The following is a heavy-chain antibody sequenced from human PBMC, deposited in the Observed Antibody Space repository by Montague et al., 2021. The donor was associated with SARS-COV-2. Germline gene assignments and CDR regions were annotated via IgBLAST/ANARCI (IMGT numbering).Heavy chain of an antibody. CDR2: TKYTSTRYE. J-gene: IGHJ3*01. CDR3: ARDLYWAFDA. CDR1: GDSVSSNIAA. Sequence: CAISGDSVSSNIAAWNWIRQSPSRGLEWLGRTKYTSTRYETYAVSVQSRITITADTSKNQFSLHLNSVTPEDTAVYHCARDLYWAFDAWGLGTTVTVSA. D-gene: IGHD2-8*02. V-gene: IGHV6-1*01.